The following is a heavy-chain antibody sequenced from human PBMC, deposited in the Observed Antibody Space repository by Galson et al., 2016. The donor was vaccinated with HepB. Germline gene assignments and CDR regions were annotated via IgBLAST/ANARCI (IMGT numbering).Heavy chain of an antibody. CDR2: IYTSGRT. D-gene: IGHD4-17*01. J-gene: IGHJ2*01. V-gene: IGHV4-61*02. CDR1: GGSLSSGSHY. CDR3: ARDPPYSVKGRRWYFDL. Sequence: TLSLTCTVSGGSLSSGSHYWSWIRQPAGKGLEWIGRIYTSGRTDYNPSLKSRVTISKDTSKNHFSLNLSSVTAADTAVYYCARDPPYSVKGRRWYFDLWGRGTLVAVSS.